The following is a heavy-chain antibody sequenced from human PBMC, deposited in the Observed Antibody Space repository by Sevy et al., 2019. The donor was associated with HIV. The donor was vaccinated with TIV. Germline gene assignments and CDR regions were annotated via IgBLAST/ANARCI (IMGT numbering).Heavy chain of an antibody. CDR2: INPSNGGT. Sequence: ASVKVSCKASGYTFTAYYMHWVRQAPGQGLEWMGYINPSNGGTSYSQSFQGRVAMTRDTSINTLYMELSGLKSDDTAVYSCAREARILKNFDYWGQGSLVTVSS. J-gene: IGHJ4*02. CDR1: GYTFTAYY. V-gene: IGHV1-2*02. CDR3: AREARILKNFDY.